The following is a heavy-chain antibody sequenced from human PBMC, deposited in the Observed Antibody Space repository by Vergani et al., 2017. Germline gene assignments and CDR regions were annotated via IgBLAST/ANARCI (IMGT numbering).Heavy chain of an antibody. CDR2: ISGSGGST. CDR1: GFTFNHYA. D-gene: IGHD5-12*01. Sequence: EVQLLESGGDLVQPGGSLRLSCAASGFTFNHYAMNWVRQAPGKGLEWVSGISGSGGSTYYAVSVKGRFTISRDISKNTLYLQMNSLSAGDTAIYYCANVNPRDSGYDYLYYYHAMDVWCQGSTVTVSS. J-gene: IGHJ6*02. CDR3: ANVNPRDSGYDYLYYYHAMDV. V-gene: IGHV3-23*01.